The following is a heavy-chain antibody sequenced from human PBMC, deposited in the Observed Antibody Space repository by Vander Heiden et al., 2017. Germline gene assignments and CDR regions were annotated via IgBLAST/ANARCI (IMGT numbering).Heavy chain of an antibody. CDR2: IIPIFGTA. Sequence: QVQLVQSGAEVTKPGSSVKVSCKASGGTFSSYAISWVRQAPGQGLGWMGGIIPIFGTANYAQKVQGRVTITADESTSTAYMEMRRMRSEDTAVYYYARGPGYRRSSYDYWGQGTLVTVYS. D-gene: IGHD5-12*01. V-gene: IGHV1-69*01. CDR3: ARGPGYRRSSYDY. J-gene: IGHJ4*02. CDR1: GGTFSSYA.